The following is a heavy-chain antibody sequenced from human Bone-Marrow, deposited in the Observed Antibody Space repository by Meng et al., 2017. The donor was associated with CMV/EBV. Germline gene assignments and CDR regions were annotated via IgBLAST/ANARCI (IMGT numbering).Heavy chain of an antibody. CDR2: ISYDGSNK. Sequence: GESLKISCAASGFTFSSYAMHWVRQAPGKGLEWVAVISYDGSNKYYADSVKGRFTISRDNSKNTLYLQMNSLRAEDTAVYYCARGLNYYDSSGYFDYWGQGPLVTGYS. CDR3: ARGLNYYDSSGYFDY. V-gene: IGHV3-30*04. J-gene: IGHJ4*02. CDR1: GFTFSSYA. D-gene: IGHD3-22*01.